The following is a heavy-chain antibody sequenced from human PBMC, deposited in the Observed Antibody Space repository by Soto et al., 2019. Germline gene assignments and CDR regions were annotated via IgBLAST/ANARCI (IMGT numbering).Heavy chain of an antibody. Sequence: PSETLSLTCTVSGGSISSGDYYWSWIRQPPGKGLEWIGYIYYSGSTYYNPSLKSRVTISVDTSKNQFSLKLSSVTAADTAVYYFASFIPEYYDFWSGGKDAFDIWGQGTMVTVSS. V-gene: IGHV4-30-4*01. J-gene: IGHJ3*02. CDR2: IYYSGST. CDR3: ASFIPEYYDFWSGGKDAFDI. D-gene: IGHD3-3*01. CDR1: GGSISSGDYY.